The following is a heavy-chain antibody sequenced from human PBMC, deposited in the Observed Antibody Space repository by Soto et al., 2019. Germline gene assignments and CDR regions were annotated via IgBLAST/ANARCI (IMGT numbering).Heavy chain of an antibody. J-gene: IGHJ5*02. CDR2: ITSTGDT. D-gene: IGHD6-13*01. V-gene: IGHV3-23*01. CDR1: GFTLNYYA. Sequence: EVQLLESGGGLVQPGGSLRLSCAASGFTLNYYAINWVRQAPGKGLEWVSAITSTGDTYYVDSVKGRFTISRDNSKNTLYRQMNSLRAEDTAVYYCAKEIAASATLWLDPWGQGTLVTVSS. CDR3: AKEIAASATLWLDP.